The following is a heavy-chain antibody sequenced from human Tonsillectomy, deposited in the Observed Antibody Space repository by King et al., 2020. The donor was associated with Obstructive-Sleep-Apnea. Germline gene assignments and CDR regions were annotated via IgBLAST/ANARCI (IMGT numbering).Heavy chain of an antibody. J-gene: IGHJ4*02. CDR1: GFTFSDYY. D-gene: IGHD6-13*01. CDR2: IISSGATI. CDR3: ARNSSSWYYFDY. Sequence: VQLVESGGGLVKPGGSLRLSCAASGFTFSDYYMTWIRQAPGKGLEWVSYIISSGATIYYADSVKGRFTISRDHAKNSLFLQMGSLRAEDPAVYYCARNSSSWYYFDYWGQGTLVTVSS. V-gene: IGHV3-11*01.